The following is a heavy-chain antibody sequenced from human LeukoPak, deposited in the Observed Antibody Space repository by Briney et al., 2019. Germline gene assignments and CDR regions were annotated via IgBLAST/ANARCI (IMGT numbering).Heavy chain of an antibody. CDR1: GGSFSGYY. Sequence: SETLSLTCAVYGGSFSGYYWSWIRQPPGKGLEWIGEINHSGSTNYNPSLKSRVTISVDTSKNQFSLKLSSVTAADTAVYYCARGDYVWGNSHNFDYCGQGTLVTVSS. V-gene: IGHV4-34*01. D-gene: IGHD3-16*01. J-gene: IGHJ4*02. CDR2: INHSGST. CDR3: ARGDYVWGNSHNFDY.